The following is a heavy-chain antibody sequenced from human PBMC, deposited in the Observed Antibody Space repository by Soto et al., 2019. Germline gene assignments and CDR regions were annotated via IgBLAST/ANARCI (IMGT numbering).Heavy chain of an antibody. Sequence: EVQLVESGGGLVQPGGSLRLSCAASGFIFTNYWMHWARQAPGKGLVWVSRINSEGSTTSYADAVKGRFTISRDHAKNTLYLQMNSLRAEDTAVYYWGSIFEYWGQGSLVTVSS. CDR2: INSEGSTT. CDR3: GSIFEY. CDR1: GFIFTNYW. V-gene: IGHV3-74*01. J-gene: IGHJ4*02.